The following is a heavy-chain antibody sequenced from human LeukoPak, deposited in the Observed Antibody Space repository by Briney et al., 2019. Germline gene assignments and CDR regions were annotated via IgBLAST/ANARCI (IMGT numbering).Heavy chain of an antibody. V-gene: IGHV3-7*04. CDR1: GFTFSSYG. Sequence: GGSLRLSCAASGFTFSSYGMSWVRQAPGKGLEWVANIKQDGSEKYYVDSVKGRFTISRDNAKNSLYLQMNSLRAEGTAVYYCARAGSGYSSGWQLYYYYYMDVWGKGTTVTVSS. D-gene: IGHD6-19*01. CDR2: IKQDGSEK. J-gene: IGHJ6*03. CDR3: ARAGSGYSSGWQLYYYYYMDV.